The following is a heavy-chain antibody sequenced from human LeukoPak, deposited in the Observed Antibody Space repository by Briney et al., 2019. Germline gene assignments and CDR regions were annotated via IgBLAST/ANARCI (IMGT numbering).Heavy chain of an antibody. V-gene: IGHV3-48*03. CDR3: ARDEIANGDLEYLDH. CDR2: VSFSGNSV. CDR1: GFIFSDYE. D-gene: IGHD2/OR15-2a*01. J-gene: IGHJ4*02. Sequence: TGGSLRLSCSASGFIFSDYEMNWVRQAPGKGLEWVSFVSFSGNSVYYADSVKGRFTISRDNAKNSLYLQMNSLRAGDTAVYYCARDEIANGDLEYLDHWGQGTLVTVSS.